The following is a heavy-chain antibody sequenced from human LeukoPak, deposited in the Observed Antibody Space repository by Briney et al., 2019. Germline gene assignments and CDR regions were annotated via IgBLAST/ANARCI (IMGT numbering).Heavy chain of an antibody. Sequence: SETLSLTCAVYGGSFSGYYWSWIRQPPGKGLEWIGEINHSGSTNYNPSLKSRVTISVDTSKNQFSLKLSSVTAADTAVYYCHYSSRLRYYYDMDVWGKGTTVTVSS. CDR2: INHSGST. CDR3: HYSSRLRYYYDMDV. CDR1: GGSFSGYY. D-gene: IGHD6-13*01. V-gene: IGHV4-34*01. J-gene: IGHJ6*04.